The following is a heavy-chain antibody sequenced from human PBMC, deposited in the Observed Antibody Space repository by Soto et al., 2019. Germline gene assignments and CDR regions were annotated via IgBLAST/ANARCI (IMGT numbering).Heavy chain of an antibody. CDR3: ARVAVAGTRVDY. V-gene: IGHV4-4*02. CDR2: IYHSGST. D-gene: IGHD6-19*01. J-gene: IGHJ4*02. CDR1: GGSISSSNW. Sequence: SETLSLTCGVPGGSISSSNWWSWVRQPPGKGLEWIGEIYHSGSTNSNPSLKSRVTISVDKSKNQFSLKLSSVTAADTAVYYCARVAVAGTRVDYWGQGTLVTVSS.